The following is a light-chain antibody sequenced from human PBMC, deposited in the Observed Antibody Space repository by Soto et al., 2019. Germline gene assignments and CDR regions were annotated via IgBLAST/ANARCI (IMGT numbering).Light chain of an antibody. J-gene: IGKJ4*01. V-gene: IGKV3-20*01. CDR2: AAS. CDR1: QSVSSGY. Sequence: EIVLTQSPGTLSLSPGERATLSCRASQSVSSGYLAWYQQKPGQAPRLLIYAASTRATGIPDRFSGSASGTDFTLTISRLEPEDVATYYCQEYNNAPLAFGGGTKVEIK. CDR3: QEYNNAPLA.